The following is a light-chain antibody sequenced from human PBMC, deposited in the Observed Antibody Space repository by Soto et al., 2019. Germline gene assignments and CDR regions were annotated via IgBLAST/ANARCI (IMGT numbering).Light chain of an antibody. CDR2: EGS. CDR3: CSYAGSSTFAV. J-gene: IGLJ1*01. Sequence: QSALTQPASVSGSPGQSITISCTGTSSDVGSYNLVSWYQQHPGKAPKLMIYEGSKRPSGVSNRFSGSKSGNTASLTISGLQAEDKADYYCCSYAGSSTFAVFGTGTQLTVL. CDR1: SSDVGSYNL. V-gene: IGLV2-23*03.